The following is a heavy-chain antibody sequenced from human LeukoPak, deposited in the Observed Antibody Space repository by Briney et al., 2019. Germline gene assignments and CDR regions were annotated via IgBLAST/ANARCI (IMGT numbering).Heavy chain of an antibody. D-gene: IGHD5-18*01. V-gene: IGHV3-23*01. CDR1: GFTFSSYD. CDR2: ITTGGST. Sequence: GGSPRLSCAASGFTFSSYDMRWVRQAPGKGLEWVSSITTGGSTYYADSVKGRFTISRDNSKNTLFLQMNSLRAEDSAIYYCAKGYSYGYDCWGQGTLVTVSS. CDR3: AKGYSYGYDC. J-gene: IGHJ4*02.